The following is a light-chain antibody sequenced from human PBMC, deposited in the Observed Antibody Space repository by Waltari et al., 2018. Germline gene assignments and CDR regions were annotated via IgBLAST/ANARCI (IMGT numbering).Light chain of an antibody. V-gene: IGLV1-44*01. CDR3: AAWDDSLNGVI. CDR1: SSHIGSNT. J-gene: IGLJ2*01. Sequence: QSVLTQPPSASGTPGPRVSMSCSGSSSHIGSNTVNWYKQLPGTAPKLLIYSNNQRPSGVPDRFSGSKSGTSASLAISGLLSEDEADYYCAAWDDSLNGVIFGGGTKLTVL. CDR2: SNN.